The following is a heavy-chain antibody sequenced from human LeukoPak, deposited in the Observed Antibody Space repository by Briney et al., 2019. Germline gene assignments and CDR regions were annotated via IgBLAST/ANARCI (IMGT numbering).Heavy chain of an antibody. V-gene: IGHV4-59*08. CDR3: ARTRYSGRYGDYFDY. CDR2: IYYSGST. Sequence: SETLSLTCTVAGGSISSYDWSWIRQPPGKGLEWIGYIYYSGSTNYNPSLKSRVTISVDTSKDQFSLKLSSVTAAETAVYYCARTRYSGRYGDYFDYWGQGTLVTVSS. D-gene: IGHD1-26*01. J-gene: IGHJ4*02. CDR1: GGSISSYD.